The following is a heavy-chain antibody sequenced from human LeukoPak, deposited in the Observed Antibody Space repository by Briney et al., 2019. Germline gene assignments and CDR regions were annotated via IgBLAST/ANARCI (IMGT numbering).Heavy chain of an antibody. Sequence: GASVKVSCKASGYTFTNYYMHWLRQAPGQGLEWVGVFNPSGGSTSYAQKFQGRVTMTRDTSISTAYMELSRLRSDDTAVYYCASYRFGELLWILDYWGQGTLVTVPS. CDR2: FNPSGGST. V-gene: IGHV1-46*01. CDR1: GYTFTNYY. D-gene: IGHD3-10*01. CDR3: ASYRFGELLWILDY. J-gene: IGHJ4*02.